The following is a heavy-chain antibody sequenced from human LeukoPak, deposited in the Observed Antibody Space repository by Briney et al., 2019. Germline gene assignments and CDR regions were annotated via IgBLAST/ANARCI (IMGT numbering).Heavy chain of an antibody. J-gene: IGHJ4*02. V-gene: IGHV1-2*06. CDR3: ARGAARITIFGVARGYFDY. D-gene: IGHD3-3*01. CDR2: INPNSGGT. CDR1: GYTFTGYY. Sequence: GASVKVSCKASGYTFTGYYMHWVRQAPGQGLEWMGRINPNSGGTNYAQKFQGRVTMTRDTSISTAYMELSRLRSDDTAVYYCARGAARITIFGVARGYFDYWGQGTLVTVSS.